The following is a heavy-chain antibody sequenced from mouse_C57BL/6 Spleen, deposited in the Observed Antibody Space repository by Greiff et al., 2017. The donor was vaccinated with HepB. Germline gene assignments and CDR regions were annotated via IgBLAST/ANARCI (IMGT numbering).Heavy chain of an antibody. J-gene: IGHJ1*03. CDR3: ARQETGTGYFDV. V-gene: IGHV5-9*01. CDR2: ISGGGGNT. Sequence: EVKLVESGGGLVKPGGSLKLSCAASGFTFSSYTMSWVRQTPEKRLEWVATISGGGGNTYYPDSVKGRFTISRDNAKNTLYLQMSSLRSEDTALYYCARQETGTGYFDVWGTGTTVTVSS. CDR1: GFTFSSYT. D-gene: IGHD4-1*01.